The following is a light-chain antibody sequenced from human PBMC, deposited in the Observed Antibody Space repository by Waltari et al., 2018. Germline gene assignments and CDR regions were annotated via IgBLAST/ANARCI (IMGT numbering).Light chain of an antibody. CDR3: AAWDDSLSGPV. Sequence: QSVLTQPPSASGTPGQRVTISCSGSSSTIGRNYVSWYQQLPGTAPKLPIHRNKQRPSGVPDRFSGSKSGTSASLAISGLRSEDEADYYCAAWDDSLSGPVFGGGTKLTVL. CDR2: RNK. V-gene: IGLV1-47*01. CDR1: SSTIGRNY. J-gene: IGLJ3*02.